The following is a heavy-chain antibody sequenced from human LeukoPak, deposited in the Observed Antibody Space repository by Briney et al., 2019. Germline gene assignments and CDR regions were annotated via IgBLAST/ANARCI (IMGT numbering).Heavy chain of an antibody. D-gene: IGHD2-8*01. CDR3: VRVDPTHGVREVD. CDR2: LIPDIGTA. Sequence: SVKVSCKASGGTFSSYAISWVRQAPGQGLEWMGGLIPDIGTAKYAQRFQGRVTLTADKSTSTAYMELSSLRYEDTAVYYCVRVDPTHGVREVDWGQGTLITVSS. J-gene: IGHJ4*02. CDR1: GGTFSSYA. V-gene: IGHV1-69*06.